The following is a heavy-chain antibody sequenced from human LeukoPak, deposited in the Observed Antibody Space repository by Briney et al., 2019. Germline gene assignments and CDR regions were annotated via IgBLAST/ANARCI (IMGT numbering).Heavy chain of an antibody. CDR2: INHSGST. CDR1: GFIFNNYA. CDR3: ARAGRRSGITIFGVVIPSYYYYGMDV. V-gene: IGHV4-34*01. J-gene: IGHJ6*02. D-gene: IGHD3-3*01. Sequence: GSLRLSCAASGFIFNNYAMSWIRQPPGKGLEWIGEINHSGSTNYNPSLKSRVTISVDTSKNQFSLKLSSVTAADTAVYYCARAGRRSGITIFGVVIPSYYYYGMDVWGQGTTVTVSS.